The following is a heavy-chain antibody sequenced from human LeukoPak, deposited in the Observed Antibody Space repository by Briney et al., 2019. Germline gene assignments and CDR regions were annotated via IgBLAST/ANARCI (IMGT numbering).Heavy chain of an antibody. CDR1: GGSISSGGYY. V-gene: IGHV4-31*03. D-gene: IGHD4-17*01. Sequence: SETLSLTCTVSGGSISSGGYYWSWIRQHPGKGLEWIGYIYYSGSTYYNPSLKSRVTISVDTSKNQFSLKLSSVTAADTAVYYCAETTVTTARARAFDIWSQGTMVTVSS. CDR3: AETTVTTARARAFDI. CDR2: IYYSGST. J-gene: IGHJ3*02.